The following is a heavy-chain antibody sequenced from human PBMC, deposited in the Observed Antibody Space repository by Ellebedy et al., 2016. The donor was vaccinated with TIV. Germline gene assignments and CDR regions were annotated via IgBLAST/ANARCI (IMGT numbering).Heavy chain of an antibody. D-gene: IGHD3-10*01. Sequence: AASVKVSCKASGYTFTGQVVHWVRQAPGQGLEWMGWINPNSGGTNYATTFQGRVTMNRDTSISTAYMELSSLRSDDTAVYYCARDGGAMVRGVIITNYYYGMDVWGQGTTVTLSS. CDR3: ARDGGAMVRGVIITNYYYGMDV. CDR1: GYTFTGQV. J-gene: IGHJ6*02. CDR2: INPNSGGT. V-gene: IGHV1-2*02.